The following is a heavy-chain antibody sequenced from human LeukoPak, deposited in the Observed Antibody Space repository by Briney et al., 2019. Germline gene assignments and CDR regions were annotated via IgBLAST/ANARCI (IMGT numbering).Heavy chain of an antibody. V-gene: IGHV5-51*01. CDR1: GYSFTSYW. CDR2: IYPGDSDT. J-gene: IGHJ4*02. CDR3: ARHTASVVSSGSPLDY. D-gene: IGHD3-22*01. Sequence: GESLKISCKGSGYSFTSYWIGWVRQMPGKGLEWMGIIYPGDSDTRYSPSLQGEVTFSADKSISTACLQWSSLKASDTAMYFCARHTASVVSSGSPLDYWGQGTLVTVSS.